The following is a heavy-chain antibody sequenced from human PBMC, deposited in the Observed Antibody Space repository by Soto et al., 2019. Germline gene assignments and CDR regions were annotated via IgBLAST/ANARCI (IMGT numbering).Heavy chain of an antibody. Sequence: QVQLQESGPGLVKPSETLPLTCTVSGGSISSYYWSWIRQPPGKGLEWIGYIYYSGSTNYNPSLKSRVTISVDTSKNQFSLKLSSVTAADTAVYYCATVTTPKGAFDYWGQGTLVTVSS. V-gene: IGHV4-59*01. J-gene: IGHJ4*02. CDR1: GGSISSYY. CDR3: ATVTTPKGAFDY. D-gene: IGHD4-17*01. CDR2: IYYSGST.